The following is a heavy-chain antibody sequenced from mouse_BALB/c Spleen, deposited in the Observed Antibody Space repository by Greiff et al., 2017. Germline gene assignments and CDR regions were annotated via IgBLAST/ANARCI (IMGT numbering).Heavy chain of an antibody. CDR2: ISNGGGST. Sequence: DVMLVESGGGLVQPGGSLKLSCAASGFTFSSYTMSWVRQTPEKRLEWVAYISNGGGSTYYPDTVKGRFTISRDNAKNTLYLQMSSLKSEDTAMYYCARHKGDYWGQGTSVTVSS. V-gene: IGHV5-12-2*01. CDR3: ARHKGDY. CDR1: GFTFSSYT. J-gene: IGHJ4*01.